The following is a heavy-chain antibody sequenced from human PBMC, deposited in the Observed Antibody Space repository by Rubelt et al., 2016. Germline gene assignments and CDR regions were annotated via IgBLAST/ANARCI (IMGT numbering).Heavy chain of an antibody. D-gene: IGHD3-10*01. CDR1: GFTFSSYS. CDR2: VSADGGGT. J-gene: IGHJ4*02. V-gene: IGHV3-23*01. CDR3: AKGRGILSPDY. Sequence: LVQPGGSLRLSCAASGFTFSSYSMNWVRQAPGKGLEWVSAVSADGGGTYYADSVKGRFTISRDNSKNTLSLQMNSLRAEDTAVYYCAKGRGILSPDYWGQGTLVTVSS.